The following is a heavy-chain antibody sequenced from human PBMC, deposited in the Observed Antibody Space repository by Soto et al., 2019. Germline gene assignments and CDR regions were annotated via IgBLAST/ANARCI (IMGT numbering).Heavy chain of an antibody. D-gene: IGHD2-21*01. V-gene: IGHV1-8*01. CDR2: MNPNTGNT. CDR3: ARFLDCGGYCSSAAFDI. J-gene: IGHJ3*02. CDR1: GYTFISND. Sequence: QVQLVQSVAEVKKPGASVKVSCSASGYTFISNDINWVRQAPGQGLEWMGWMNPNTGNTGYAQKLQGRVTMTRSTSINTADMELRSLSSEDKPVYYCARFLDCGGYCSSAAFDISGQGKLVNVSS.